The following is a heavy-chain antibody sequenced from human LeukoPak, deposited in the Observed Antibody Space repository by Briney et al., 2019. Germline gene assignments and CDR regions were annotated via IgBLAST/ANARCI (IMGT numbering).Heavy chain of an antibody. CDR1: GYTFTNHD. Sequence: GASVKVSCKASGYTFTNHDINWVRQTTGQGFEWMGWMHANNGQTGYAQTFQGRVTMTRDTSTSTAYVELRSLRFEDTAIYYCARWGSGGGAFDLWGQGTMVTVSS. CDR3: ARWGSGGGAFDL. CDR2: MHANNGQT. J-gene: IGHJ3*01. V-gene: IGHV1-8*01. D-gene: IGHD1-26*01.